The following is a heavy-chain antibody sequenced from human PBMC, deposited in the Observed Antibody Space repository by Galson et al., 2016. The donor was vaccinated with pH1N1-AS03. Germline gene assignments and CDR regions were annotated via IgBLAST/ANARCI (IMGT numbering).Heavy chain of an antibody. CDR3: GRHLRNSYSMDV. J-gene: IGHJ6*04. CDR1: GGSINSYY. V-gene: IGHV4-59*08. Sequence: SETLSLTCTVSGGSINSYYWTWIRQPPGKGLEWIGQIYYTGDIIYTPSLRSRVTISVDTSKNQLSLGLSSVTAADTAVYYCGRHLRNSYSMDVWGKGTTVTVSS. D-gene: IGHD2-21*01. CDR2: IYYTGDI.